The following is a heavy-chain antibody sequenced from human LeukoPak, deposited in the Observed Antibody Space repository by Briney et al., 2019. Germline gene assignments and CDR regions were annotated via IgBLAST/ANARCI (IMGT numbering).Heavy chain of an antibody. CDR2: INHSGST. D-gene: IGHD4-11*01. V-gene: IGHV4-34*01. J-gene: IGHJ6*03. Sequence: PSETLSLTCAVYGGSFSGYYWSWIRQPPGKGLEWIGEINHSGSTNYNPSLKSRVTISVDTSKNQFSLKLSSVTAADTAVYYCARFYRPAYYYYMDVWGKGTTVTVSS. CDR1: GGSFSGYY. CDR3: ARFYRPAYYYYMDV.